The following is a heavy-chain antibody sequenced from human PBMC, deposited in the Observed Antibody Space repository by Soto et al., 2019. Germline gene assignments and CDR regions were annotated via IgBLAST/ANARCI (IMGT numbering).Heavy chain of an antibody. Sequence: ASVKVSWKASGYTFTSYYMHWVRQAPGQGLEWMGIINPSGGSTSYAQKFQGRVTMTRDTSTSTVYMELSSLRSEDTAVYYCARDLALNWFAPSGQRTLDTVSS. CDR3: ARDLALNWFAP. J-gene: IGHJ5*02. CDR1: GYTFTSYY. V-gene: IGHV1-46*03. CDR2: INPSGGST.